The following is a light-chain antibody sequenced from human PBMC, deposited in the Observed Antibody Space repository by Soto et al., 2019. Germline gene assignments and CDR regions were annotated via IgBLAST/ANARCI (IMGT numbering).Light chain of an antibody. CDR3: QQYGSSPPWT. V-gene: IGKV3-20*01. CDR1: QSVSSSY. CDR2: GAS. J-gene: IGKJ1*01. Sequence: EIVLTQSPGTLSLSPGERATLSCRASQSVSSSYLAWYQHKPGQAPRLLIYGASSRATGITDRFSGSGSGTDFTRTISRLELEDFAVYYCQQYGSSPPWTFGQGTKVEIK.